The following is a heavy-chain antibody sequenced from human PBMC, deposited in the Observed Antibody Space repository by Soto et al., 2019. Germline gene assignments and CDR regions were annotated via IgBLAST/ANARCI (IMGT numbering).Heavy chain of an antibody. CDR2: MYNSGST. CDR1: GGSVSSGSYS. V-gene: IGHV4-61*01. Sequence: LSLTCTVSGGSVSSGSYSWSWIRQPPGKGLEWIGYMYNSGSTNYNPSLKSRVIISVDTSKNQFSLKLSSVTAADTAVYYCARVSSGWYYFDYWGQGTLVTVSS. J-gene: IGHJ4*02. D-gene: IGHD6-19*01. CDR3: ARVSSGWYYFDY.